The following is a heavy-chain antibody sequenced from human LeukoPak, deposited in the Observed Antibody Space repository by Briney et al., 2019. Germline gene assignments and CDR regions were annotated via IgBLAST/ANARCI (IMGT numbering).Heavy chain of an antibody. CDR1: GFTFSDYY. Sequence: GGSLRLSCAASGFTFSDYYMSWIRQAPGKGLEWVSYISSSGSTIYYADSVKGRFTISRDNAKNSLYLQMNSLRAEDTAVYYCARDVFSYYDFWSGYYYWGQGTLVTVSS. CDR3: ARDVFSYYDFWSGYYY. CDR2: ISSSGSTI. V-gene: IGHV3-11*04. J-gene: IGHJ4*02. D-gene: IGHD3-3*01.